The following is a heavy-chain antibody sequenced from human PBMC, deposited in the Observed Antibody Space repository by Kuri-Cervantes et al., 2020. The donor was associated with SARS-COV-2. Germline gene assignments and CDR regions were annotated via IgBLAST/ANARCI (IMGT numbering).Heavy chain of an antibody. CDR2: ISGSGGST. CDR3: AKDVVRHDILTGHDY. J-gene: IGHJ4*02. Sequence: GESLKISCTASGFTFGDYAMSWVRQAPGKGLEWVSAISGSGGSTYYADSVKGRFTISRDNSKNTLYLQMNSLRAEDTAVYYCAKDVVRHDILTGHDYWGQGTLVTVSS. V-gene: IGHV3-23*01. D-gene: IGHD3-9*01. CDR1: GFTFGDYA.